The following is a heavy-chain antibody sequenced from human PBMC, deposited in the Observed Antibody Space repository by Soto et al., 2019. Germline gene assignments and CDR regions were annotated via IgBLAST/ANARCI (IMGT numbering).Heavy chain of an antibody. V-gene: IGHV4-39*01. Sequence: SETLSLTCTVSGGSISSSSYYWGWIRQPPGKGLEWIGSIYYSGSTYYNPSLKSRVTISVDTSKNQFSLKLSSVTAADTAVYYCAREGEDIVVVPAAIDRIYYYYYMDVWGKGTTVTVSS. J-gene: IGHJ6*03. CDR2: IYYSGST. CDR1: GGSISSSSYY. D-gene: IGHD2-2*01. CDR3: AREGEDIVVVPAAIDRIYYYYYMDV.